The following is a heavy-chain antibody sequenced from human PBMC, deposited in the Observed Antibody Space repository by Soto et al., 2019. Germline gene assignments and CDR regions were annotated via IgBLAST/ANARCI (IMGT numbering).Heavy chain of an antibody. D-gene: IGHD2-21*02. CDR2: ISSSSSYT. V-gene: IGHV3-11*03. J-gene: IGHJ4*02. CDR3: ARIAYCGGDCYSPHRIDY. CDR1: GFTFSDYY. Sequence: GGSLILSCAASGFTFSDYYMSWIRQAPWKWLEWVSYISSSSSYTNYADSVKGRFTISRDNAKNSLYLQMNSLRAEDTAVYYCARIAYCGGDCYSPHRIDYWGQGTLVTVSS.